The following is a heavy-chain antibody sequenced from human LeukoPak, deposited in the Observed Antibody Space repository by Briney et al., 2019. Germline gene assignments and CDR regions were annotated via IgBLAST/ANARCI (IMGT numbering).Heavy chain of an antibody. V-gene: IGHV1-2*02. D-gene: IGHD3-22*01. CDR1: GYTFSDYY. J-gene: IGHJ5*02. Sequence: ASVKVSCKASGYTFSDYYMHWVRQAPGQGLEWMGWIHRSSGGTKYAQKFQGRVTMTRDTSMRTDYMELRRLTSDDTAVYWCARERESSGPSSLDPWGQGTLVTVSS. CDR3: ARERESSGPSSLDP. CDR2: IHRSSGGT.